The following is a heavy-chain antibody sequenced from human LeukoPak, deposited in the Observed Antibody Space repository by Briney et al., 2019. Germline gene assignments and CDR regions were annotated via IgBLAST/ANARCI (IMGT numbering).Heavy chain of an antibody. Sequence: EASVKVSCKASGYTVSGHFIHWVRQAPGQGLEWMGWMNPNSGGTEFAQRFQGGVTLTRDTSINTAYMELSRLRSDDTALYYCGRTHRDVGYCSTANCYQDLWGQGTLVTVSS. CDR1: GYTVSGHF. CDR2: MNPNSGGT. J-gene: IGHJ5*02. V-gene: IGHV1-2*02. D-gene: IGHD2-2*01. CDR3: GRTHRDVGYCSTANCYQDL.